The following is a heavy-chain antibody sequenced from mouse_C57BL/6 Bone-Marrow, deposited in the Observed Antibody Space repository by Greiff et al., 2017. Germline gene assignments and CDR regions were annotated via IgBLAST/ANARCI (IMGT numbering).Heavy chain of an antibody. Sequence: EVMLVESGPELVKPGASVKISCKASGYTFTDYYMDWVRQSHGKSLEWIGDINPNNGGTSYNQKFKGKATLTVDKSSSTAYMELRSLTSEDSAVYYCARDYYGSSWYFDVWGTGTTVTVSS. D-gene: IGHD1-1*01. CDR1: GYTFTDYY. CDR2: INPNNGGT. CDR3: ARDYYGSSWYFDV. V-gene: IGHV1-26*01. J-gene: IGHJ1*03.